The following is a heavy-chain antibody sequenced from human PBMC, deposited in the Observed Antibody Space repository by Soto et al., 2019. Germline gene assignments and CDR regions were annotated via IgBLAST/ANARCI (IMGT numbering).Heavy chain of an antibody. V-gene: IGHV2-5*02. D-gene: IGHD2-21*02. CDR2: IYWDGDK. CDR3: EHSRCGGDCLRSYSSHYYYGMDV. J-gene: IGHJ6*02. Sequence: QITLKESGPTLVKTTQTLTLTCNFSGFSLNTGGLGVGWIRQPPGKALEWLALIYWDGDKRYSPSLKSRLSITKDTTNIQVVLTMTNMDPVDTATYYSEHSRCGGDCLRSYSSHYYYGMDVWGQGTTVTVSS. CDR1: GFSLNTGGLG.